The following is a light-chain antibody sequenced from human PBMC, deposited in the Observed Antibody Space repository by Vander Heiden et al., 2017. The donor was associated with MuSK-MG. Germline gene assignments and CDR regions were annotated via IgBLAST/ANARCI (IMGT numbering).Light chain of an antibody. CDR1: QGISSA. J-gene: IGKJ5*01. CDR2: DAS. CDR3: QQFNNYPPIT. V-gene: IGKV1D-13*01. Sequence: AIQLTQPPSSLSPSVRDRVTIPSGASQGISSALAWYQQKPGKAPKLLIYDASSLESGVPSRFSGSGSGTDFTLTISSLQPEDFATYYCQQFNNYPPITFGQGTRLEIK.